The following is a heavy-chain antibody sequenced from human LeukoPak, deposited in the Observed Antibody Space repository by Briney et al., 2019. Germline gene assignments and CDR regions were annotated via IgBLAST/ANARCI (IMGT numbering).Heavy chain of an antibody. D-gene: IGHD3-10*01. CDR1: GYTCTSYG. V-gene: IGHV1-18*01. CDR3: ARDLEVRGVIPNVYGMDV. Sequence: ASVKVSCKASGYTCTSYGISWVRQAPGQGLEWMGWISAYNGNTNYAQKLQGRVTITTDTSTSTAYMELRSLRSDDTAVYYCARDLEVRGVIPNVYGMDVWGQGTTVTVSS. CDR2: ISAYNGNT. J-gene: IGHJ6*02.